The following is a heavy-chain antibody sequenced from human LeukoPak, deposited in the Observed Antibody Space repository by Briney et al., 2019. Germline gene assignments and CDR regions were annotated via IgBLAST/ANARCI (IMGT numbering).Heavy chain of an antibody. CDR1: GYTFTGYY. D-gene: IGHD6-6*01. J-gene: IGHJ3*02. CDR2: INPNSGGT. V-gene: IGHV1-2*02. CDR3: AREERQLDAFDI. Sequence: ASVKVSCKASGYTFTGYYMHWVRQATGQGLEWVGWINPNSGGTNYAQKFHGRVTMTRDTSISTAYMELSRLRSDDTAVYYCAREERQLDAFDIWGQGTMVTVSS.